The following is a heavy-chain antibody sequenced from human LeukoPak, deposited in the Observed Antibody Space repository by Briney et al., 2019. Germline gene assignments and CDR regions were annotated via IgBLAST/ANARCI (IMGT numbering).Heavy chain of an antibody. CDR2: IYYSGST. CDR1: GGSISSHY. J-gene: IGHJ4*02. D-gene: IGHD6-6*01. V-gene: IGHV4-59*11. CDR3: ARVYSSSSYDY. Sequence: SETLSLTCTVSGGSISSHYWSWIRQPAGKGLEWIGYIYYSGSTNYNPSLKSRVTISVDTSKNQFSLKLSSVTAADTAVYYCARVYSSSSYDYWGQGTLVTVSS.